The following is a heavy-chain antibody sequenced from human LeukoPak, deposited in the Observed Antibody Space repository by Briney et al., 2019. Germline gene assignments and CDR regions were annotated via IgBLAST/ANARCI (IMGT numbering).Heavy chain of an antibody. V-gene: IGHV1-8*03. CDR3: AKVVPYEVRGVNLWFDP. D-gene: IGHD3-10*01. J-gene: IGHJ5*02. Sequence: ASVKVSCKASGYTFTSYDINWVRQATGQGLEWMGWMNPNSGNTGYAQKFQGRVTITRNTSISTAYMKLSSLRSEDTAVYYCAKVVPYEVRGVNLWFDPWGQGTLVTVSS. CDR2: MNPNSGNT. CDR1: GYTFTSYD.